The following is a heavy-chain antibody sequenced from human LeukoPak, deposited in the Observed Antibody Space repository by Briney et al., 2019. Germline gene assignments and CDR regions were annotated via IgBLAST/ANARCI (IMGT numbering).Heavy chain of an antibody. CDR1: GFTFSNYG. CDR2: ISYDGSNK. J-gene: IGHJ4*02. Sequence: PGRSLRLSCAASGFTFSNYGMHWVRQAPGKGLEWVAIISYDGSNKYYADSVKGRLTISRDNSKNTLYLQMNSLRAEDTAVYYCAKDRYHYGSSGYLPTLDFDYWGQGTLVTVSS. CDR3: AKDRYHYGSSGYLPTLDFDY. V-gene: IGHV3-30*18. D-gene: IGHD3-22*01.